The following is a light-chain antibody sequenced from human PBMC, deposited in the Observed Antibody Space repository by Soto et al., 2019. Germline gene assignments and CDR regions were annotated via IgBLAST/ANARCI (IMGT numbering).Light chain of an antibody. V-gene: IGKV3-20*01. Sequence: EIVLTQSPGTLSLSPGERATLSCRASQSVNSDYLAWYQQKPGQAPRVLIYAASSRATGIPDRFSGSGSGTDFTLTITRLEPEDFAVYYCQQYGGSPFTFGPGTKVDI. J-gene: IGKJ3*01. CDR2: AAS. CDR1: QSVNSDY. CDR3: QQYGGSPFT.